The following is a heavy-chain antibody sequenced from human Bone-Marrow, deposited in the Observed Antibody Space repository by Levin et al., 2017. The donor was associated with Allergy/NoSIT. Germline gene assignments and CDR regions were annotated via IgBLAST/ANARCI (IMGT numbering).Heavy chain of an antibody. V-gene: IGHV3-66*01. D-gene: IGHD2-21*02. CDR1: GFTVNNNY. CDR2: IYSGGST. J-gene: IGHJ4*02. Sequence: PGGSLRLSCAASGFTVNNNYMSWVRQAPGKGLEWVSLIYSGGSTYYADSVKGRFTISRDSSKNTLYLQMNSLRAEDTAMYYCARNVAVTANGDWGQGTLVTVSS. CDR3: ARNVAVTANGD.